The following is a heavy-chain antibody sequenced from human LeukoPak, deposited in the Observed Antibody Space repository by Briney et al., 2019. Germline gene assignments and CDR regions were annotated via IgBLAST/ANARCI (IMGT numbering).Heavy chain of an antibody. J-gene: IGHJ4*02. Sequence: GASVKVSCKTSGYTFSDYYIHWIRQAPGQGLEWVGWINPNSGDTDYARKFQGRVTMTRDTSISTAYMELSSLRSEDTAVYYCAADRVYDTSGYYPLNFDCWGQGTLVTVSS. CDR1: GYTFSDYY. D-gene: IGHD3-22*01. CDR2: INPNSGDT. V-gene: IGHV1-2*02. CDR3: AADRVYDTSGYYPLNFDC.